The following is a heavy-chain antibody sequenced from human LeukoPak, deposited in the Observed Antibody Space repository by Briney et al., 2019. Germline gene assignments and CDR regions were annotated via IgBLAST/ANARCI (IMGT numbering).Heavy chain of an antibody. Sequence: SXXLSLTCAVYGGSFSGYYWNWISQPPGKGMEWIGETNHRGSTNYNPSLKRRVSISVDTSKNQFSLKLSSVTAADTAVYYCARGRTTYDYVWGSYRPPDYWGQGTLVTVSS. J-gene: IGHJ4*02. CDR3: ARGRTTYDYVWGSYRPPDY. V-gene: IGHV4-34*01. CDR1: GGSFSGYY. CDR2: TNHRGST. D-gene: IGHD3-16*02.